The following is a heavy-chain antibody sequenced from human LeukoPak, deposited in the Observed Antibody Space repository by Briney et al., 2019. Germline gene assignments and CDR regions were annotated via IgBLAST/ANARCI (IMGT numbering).Heavy chain of an antibody. CDR2: LTSGSSTV. J-gene: IGHJ4*02. CDR1: AVPFSTYS. CDR3: ARPENPSTNYGFDY. V-gene: IGHV3-48*04. Sequence: GGSLRLSCAASAVPFSTYSMNWVRQAPGKGLEWISYLTSGSSTVYYADSVQGRFVISRDNAKNSLFLQMTSLRPEDTAVYYCARPENPSTNYGFDYWGQGTLVTVSS. D-gene: IGHD3-10*01.